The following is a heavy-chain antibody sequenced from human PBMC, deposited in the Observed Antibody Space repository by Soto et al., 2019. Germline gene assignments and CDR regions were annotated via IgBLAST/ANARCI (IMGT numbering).Heavy chain of an antibody. J-gene: IGHJ4*02. CDR1: GFTFSSYS. CDR3: ARGTDIVVVVLYYFDY. V-gene: IGHV3-21*01. CDR2: ISSSSSYI. D-gene: IGHD2-15*01. Sequence: PGGSLRLSCAASGFTFSSYSMNWVRQAPGKGLEWVSSISSSSSYIYYADSVKGRFTISRDNAKNSLYLQMNSLRAEDTAVYYCARGTDIVVVVLYYFDYWGQGTLVTVSS.